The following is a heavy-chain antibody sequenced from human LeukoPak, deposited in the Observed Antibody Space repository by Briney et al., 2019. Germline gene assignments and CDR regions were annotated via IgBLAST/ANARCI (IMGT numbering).Heavy chain of an antibody. CDR2: IYYSGST. J-gene: IGHJ4*02. CDR1: GGSISSYY. CDR3: ARGGRTEFDY. D-gene: IGHD3-16*01. V-gene: IGHV4-59*01. Sequence: SETLSLTCTVPGGSISSYYWSWIRQPPGKGLEWIGYIYYSGSTNYNPSLKSRVTISVDTSKNQFSLKLSSVTAADTAVYYCARGGRTEFDYWGQGTLVTVSS.